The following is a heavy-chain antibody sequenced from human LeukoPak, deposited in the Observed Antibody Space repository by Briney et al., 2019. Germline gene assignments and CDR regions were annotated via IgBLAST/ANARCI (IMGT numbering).Heavy chain of an antibody. J-gene: IGHJ4*02. CDR1: GRSISSYY. Sequence: SETLSLTCTVSGRSISSYYWSWIRQPPGKGLEWIGYIYYSGSTNYNPSLKSRVTISVDTSKNQFSLKLSSVTAADTAVYYCAGASYDSSGVHWGQGTLVTASS. V-gene: IGHV4-59*01. CDR2: IYYSGST. CDR3: AGASYDSSGVH. D-gene: IGHD3-22*01.